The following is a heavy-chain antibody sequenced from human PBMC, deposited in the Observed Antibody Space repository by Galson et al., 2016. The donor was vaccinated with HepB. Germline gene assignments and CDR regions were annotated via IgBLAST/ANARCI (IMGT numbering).Heavy chain of an antibody. CDR3: ARSPTSAVAVAGYFDY. Sequence: SVKVSCKASGYTFIDFDMHWVRQAPGQGLEWMGWMNSSNTNTAYAQKFQGRVTMTRDTSINPDTSKNQFSLQLKSVTPEDTAVYYCARSPTSAVAVAGYFDYWGQGTLVTVSA. D-gene: IGHD6-19*01. CDR2: MNSSNTNT. J-gene: IGHJ4*02. CDR1: GYTFIDFD. V-gene: IGHV1-8*01.